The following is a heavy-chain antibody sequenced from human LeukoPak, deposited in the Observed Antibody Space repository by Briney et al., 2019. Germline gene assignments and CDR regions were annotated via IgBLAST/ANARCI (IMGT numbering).Heavy chain of an antibody. D-gene: IGHD6-13*01. CDR3: AREREWEQQTEFDY. J-gene: IGHJ4*02. CDR1: GYTFTGYY. V-gene: IGHV1-2*02. CDR2: INPNSGGT. Sequence: GASVKVSCKASGYTFTGYYMHWVRQAPGQGLEWMGWINPNSGGTNYAQKFQGRVTMTRDTSISTAYMELSRLRSDDTAVYYCAREREWEQQTEFDYWGQGTLVTVSS.